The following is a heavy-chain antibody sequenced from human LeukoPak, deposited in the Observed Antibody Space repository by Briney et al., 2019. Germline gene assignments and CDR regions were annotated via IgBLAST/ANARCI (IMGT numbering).Heavy chain of an antibody. D-gene: IGHD1-26*01. J-gene: IGHJ4*02. CDR2: INPNSGGT. CDR3: ARSPLFIVGATYLIDY. V-gene: IGHV1-2*02. Sequence: ASVKVSCKASGYTFTGYYMHWVRQAPGQGLEWMGWINPNSGGTNYAQKFQGRVTMTRDTSISTAYMELSRLRSDDTAVYYCARSPLFIVGATYLIDYWGQGTLVTVSS. CDR1: GYTFTGYY.